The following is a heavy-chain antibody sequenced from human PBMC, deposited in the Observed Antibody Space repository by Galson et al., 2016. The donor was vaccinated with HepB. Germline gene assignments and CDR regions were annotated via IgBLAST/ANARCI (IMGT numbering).Heavy chain of an antibody. CDR3: ARDCLVHCESVGYYYGLDV. Sequence: SVKVSCKASGGTFSTYGFSWVRQAPGQGLEWMGGIIPIFGTTNYAQKFQGRVTITADESTTTAYMELTSLRSEDTAVYYCARDCLVHCESVGYYYGLDVWGQGTTVTVSS. V-gene: IGHV1-69*13. CDR2: IIPIFGTT. D-gene: IGHD4-23*01. J-gene: IGHJ6*02. CDR1: GGTFSTYG.